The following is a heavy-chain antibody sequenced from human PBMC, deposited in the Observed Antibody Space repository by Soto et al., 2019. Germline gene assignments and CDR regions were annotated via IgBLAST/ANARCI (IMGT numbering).Heavy chain of an antibody. D-gene: IGHD6-19*01. Sequence: PGGSLRLSCAASGFTFSNAWMNWVRQAPGKGLEWVGRIKSKTDGGTTDYAAPVKGRFTISRDDSKNTLYPQMNSLKTEDTAVYYCTTKKSIAVGTLTRFDYWGQGTLVTVSS. J-gene: IGHJ4*02. CDR1: GFTFSNAW. CDR2: IKSKTDGGTT. V-gene: IGHV3-15*07. CDR3: TTKKSIAVGTLTRFDY.